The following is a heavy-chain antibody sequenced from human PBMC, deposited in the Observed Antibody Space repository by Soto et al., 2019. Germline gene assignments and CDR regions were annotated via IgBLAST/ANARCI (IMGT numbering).Heavy chain of an antibody. D-gene: IGHD5-18*01. CDR3: AKGGYTYGLDP. Sequence: PGGSLRLSCAASGFSFSSSAMSWVRQAPGKGLEWVSAISESGDNTFYADSVKGRFTISRENSNNALYLQMDTLRAEDTALYFCAKGGYTYGLDPWGQGTLVTVYS. CDR1: GFSFSSSA. J-gene: IGHJ5*02. CDR2: ISESGDNT. V-gene: IGHV3-23*01.